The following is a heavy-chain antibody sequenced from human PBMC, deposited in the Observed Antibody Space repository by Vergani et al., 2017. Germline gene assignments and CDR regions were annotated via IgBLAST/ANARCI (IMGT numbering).Heavy chain of an antibody. Sequence: QLQLQESGSGLVKPSQTLYLTFAVSGGSISSGGYSLGWIRQPPGKGLEWSGYIYPRGSTYYNPSLKSRVTISGDRSKNQFSLKLSSETAADTAVYYCARLRYDSSGYYYGNYFDYWGQGTLVTVSS. D-gene: IGHD3-22*01. V-gene: IGHV4-30-2*01. J-gene: IGHJ4*02. CDR2: IYPRGST. CDR1: GGSISSGGYS. CDR3: ARLRYDSSGYYYGNYFDY.